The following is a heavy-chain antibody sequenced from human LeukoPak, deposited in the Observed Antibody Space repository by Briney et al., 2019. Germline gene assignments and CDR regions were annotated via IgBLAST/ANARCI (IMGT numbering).Heavy chain of an antibody. CDR2: IYPGDSDT. V-gene: IGHV5-51*01. CDR1: GYSFTSYW. Sequence: PGESPKISCKGSGYSFTSYWIGWVLQMAGKGLGWMGIIYPGDSDTTYSPSFQGQVTFSADKSISTAYLQWKSLKASDTAMYYCARRYSSTWFDYWGQGTVVTVSS. J-gene: IGHJ4*02. CDR3: ARRYSSTWFDY. D-gene: IGHD6-13*01.